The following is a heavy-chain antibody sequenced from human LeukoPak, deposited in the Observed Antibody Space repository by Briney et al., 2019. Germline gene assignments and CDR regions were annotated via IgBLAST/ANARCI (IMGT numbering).Heavy chain of an antibody. Sequence: SETLSLTCAVYGGSFSGYSWSWIRQPPGKGLEWIGYIHYSDTYYNPSLRSRVTILVDTSKNQFSLKLSSVTAADTAVYYCASQSGGYAYWGQGTLVTVSS. D-gene: IGHD5-12*01. J-gene: IGHJ4*02. CDR1: GGSFSGYS. CDR3: ASQSGGYAY. CDR2: IHYSDT. V-gene: IGHV4-30-4*07.